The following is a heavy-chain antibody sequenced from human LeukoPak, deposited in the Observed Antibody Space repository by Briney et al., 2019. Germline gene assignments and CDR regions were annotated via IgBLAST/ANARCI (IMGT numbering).Heavy chain of an antibody. D-gene: IGHD2-15*01. V-gene: IGHV3-7*04. J-gene: IGHJ4*02. Sequence: GGSLRLSCAASGFTFSSYSMSWVRQAPGKGLEWVANIKQDGSEKYYVDSVKGRFTISRDNAKNSLYLQMNSLRAEDTAVYYCARDWFGYCSGGSCYSFDYWGQGTLVTVSS. CDR2: IKQDGSEK. CDR3: ARDWFGYCSGGSCYSFDY. CDR1: GFTFSSYS.